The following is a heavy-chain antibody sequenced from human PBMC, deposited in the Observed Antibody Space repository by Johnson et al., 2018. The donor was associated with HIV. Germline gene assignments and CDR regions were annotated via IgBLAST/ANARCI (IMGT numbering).Heavy chain of an antibody. D-gene: IGHD3-16*02. CDR3: ARPPAYLYKATFSI. CDR1: GFTFSNYG. V-gene: IGHV3-33*08. Sequence: QVQLVESGGGVVQPGRSLRLSCAASGFTFSNYGMAWVRQAPGKGLEWVTVISFAGVKKYYADSVKGRFTISRDNSKGTLYLQMDGLRGEDTAVYFCARPPAYLYKATFSIWGQGTMVTVSS. CDR2: ISFAGVKK. J-gene: IGHJ3*02.